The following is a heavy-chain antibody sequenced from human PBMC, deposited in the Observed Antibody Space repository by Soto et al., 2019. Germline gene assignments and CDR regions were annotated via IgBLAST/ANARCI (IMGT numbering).Heavy chain of an antibody. CDR2: TSFDGSHE. D-gene: IGHD3-9*01. J-gene: IGHJ4*02. CDR3: AKSPSKARDYEVLAGYSGYFDS. CDR1: GFIFSDFG. V-gene: IGHV3-30*18. Sequence: LRLSCAASGFIFSDFGMSWVRQAPGKGLEWVAVTSFDGSHEYYAASAKGRFTISRDNSKNMLLLQMDNVRAEDTAVYYCAKSPSKARDYEVLAGYSGYFDSWGLGTLVTVSS.